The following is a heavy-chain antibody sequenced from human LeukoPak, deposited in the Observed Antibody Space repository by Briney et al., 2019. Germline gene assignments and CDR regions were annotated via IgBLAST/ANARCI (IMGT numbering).Heavy chain of an antibody. CDR1: GFTFSSFG. Sequence: PGRSLRLSCAASGFTFSSFGMHWVRQAPGRGLEWVAVISYDGSNKYYADSVKGRFTISRDNSKNTLYLQMNSLRADDTAVYYCTREASKGYYDTSGYYYDYWGQGTLVTVSS. CDR2: ISYDGSNK. CDR3: TREASKGYYDTSGYYYDY. J-gene: IGHJ4*02. V-gene: IGHV3-30*03. D-gene: IGHD3-22*01.